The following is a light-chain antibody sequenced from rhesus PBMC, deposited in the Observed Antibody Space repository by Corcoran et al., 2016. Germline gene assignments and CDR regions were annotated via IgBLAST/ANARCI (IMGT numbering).Light chain of an antibody. CDR3: QQHDTNPFT. J-gene: IGKJ3*01. CDR1: QGISNW. CDR2: SAS. V-gene: IGKV1-18*01. Sequence: DIQMTQSPSSLSASVGDRVTINCQASQGISNWLAWYQQKPGKAPKLLIYSASSLQSGVPSRFSGSGSGKEFTLTISSLQPEDFATYYCQQHDTNPFTFGPGTKLDIK.